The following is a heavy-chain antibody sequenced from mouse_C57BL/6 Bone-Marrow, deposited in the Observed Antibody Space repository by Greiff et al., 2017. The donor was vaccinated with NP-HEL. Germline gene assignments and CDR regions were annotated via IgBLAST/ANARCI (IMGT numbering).Heavy chain of an antibody. CDR1: GYTFTSYG. CDR2: IYPRSGNT. J-gene: IGHJ2*01. D-gene: IGHD5-5*01. CDR3: ARHYRYY. Sequence: VKLMESGAELARPGASVKLSCKASGYTFTSYGISWVKQRTGQGLEWIGEIYPRSGNTYYNEKFKGKATLTADKSSSTAYMELRSLTSEDSAVYFCARHYRYYWGQGTTLTVSS. V-gene: IGHV1-81*01.